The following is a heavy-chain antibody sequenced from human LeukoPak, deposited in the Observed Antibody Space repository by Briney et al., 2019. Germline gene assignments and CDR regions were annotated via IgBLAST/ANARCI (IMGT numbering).Heavy chain of an antibody. V-gene: IGHV1-2*02. CDR1: GYTFTGYY. Sequence: ASVKVSCKASGYTFTGYYMHWVRQAPGQGLEWVGWINPNSGGTNYAQKFQGRVTMTGDTSISTAYMGLSRLRSDDTAVYYCARDQGYYGSGSYWNWFDPWGQGTLVTVSS. D-gene: IGHD3-10*01. CDR3: ARDQGYYGSGSYWNWFDP. CDR2: INPNSGGT. J-gene: IGHJ5*02.